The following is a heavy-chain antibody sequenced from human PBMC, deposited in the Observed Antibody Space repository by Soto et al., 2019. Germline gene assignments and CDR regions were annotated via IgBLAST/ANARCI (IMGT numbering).Heavy chain of an antibody. V-gene: IGHV4-59*01. CDR2: IYYSGST. J-gene: IGHJ4*02. CDR1: GGSSSGYY. Sequence: SESLSLTCAVYGGSSSGYYWSGSRQPPGKGLEWIGYIYYSGSTNYNPSLKSRVTISVDTSKNQFSLKLSSVTAADTAVYYCARYRDGYNYDYWGQGTLVTVSS. CDR3: ARYRDGYNYDY. D-gene: IGHD5-12*01.